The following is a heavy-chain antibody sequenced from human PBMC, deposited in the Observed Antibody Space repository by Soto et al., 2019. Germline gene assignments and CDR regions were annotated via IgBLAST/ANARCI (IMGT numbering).Heavy chain of an antibody. CDR3: AREVGYCSGGSCYNWFDP. CDR2: IYHSGST. D-gene: IGHD2-15*01. Sequence: SETLSLTCAVSGGSISSGFYSWSWIRQPPGKGLEWIGYIYHSGSTYYNPSLKSRVTISVDRSKNQFSLKLSSVTAADTAVYYCAREVGYCSGGSCYNWFDPWGQGTLVTVSS. CDR1: GGSISSGFYS. J-gene: IGHJ5*02. V-gene: IGHV4-30-2*01.